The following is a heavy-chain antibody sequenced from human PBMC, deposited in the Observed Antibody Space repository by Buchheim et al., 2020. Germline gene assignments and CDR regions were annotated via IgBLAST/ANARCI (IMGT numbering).Heavy chain of an antibody. J-gene: IGHJ4*02. CDR1: GFTFSKSA. D-gene: IGHD5-18*01. V-gene: IGHV3-23*01. CDR3: VKEALGYSYADY. Sequence: EVQLLASGGGFVQAGGSLRLSCAASGFTFSKSAMSWVRQAPGKGLEWVSAISEDGGRTYYADSVEGRFTISRDNSQNTLYLQMNSLRAEDTAIYYCVKEALGYSYADYWGQGTL. CDR2: ISEDGGRT.